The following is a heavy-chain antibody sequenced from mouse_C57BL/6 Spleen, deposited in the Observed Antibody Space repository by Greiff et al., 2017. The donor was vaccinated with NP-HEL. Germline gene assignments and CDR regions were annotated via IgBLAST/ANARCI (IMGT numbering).Heavy chain of an antibody. CDR1: GYTFTSYW. CDR3: SRWGYYDGYYDY. D-gene: IGHD2-3*01. Sequence: QVQLQQPGAELVRPGSSVKLSCKASGYTFTSYWMHWVKQRPIQGLEWIGNIDPSDSETHYNQKFKDKATLTVDKSSSTAYMQLSSLTSEDSAVYYCSRWGYYDGYYDYWGQGTTLTVSS. V-gene: IGHV1-52*01. J-gene: IGHJ2*01. CDR2: IDPSDSET.